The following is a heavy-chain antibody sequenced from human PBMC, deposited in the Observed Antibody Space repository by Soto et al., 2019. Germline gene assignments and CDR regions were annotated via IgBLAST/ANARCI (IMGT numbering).Heavy chain of an antibody. V-gene: IGHV3-30-3*01. CDR1: GSSFSRYA. CDR2: ISHDGSSK. Sequence: QVQLVESGGGVVRPGRSLRLSCAASGSSFSRYAMHWVRQAPGKRLEWVAVISHDGSSKYYADSVKGRFTSSRDNSKTTLLLQMKGRRAEYTAVYYCARDPGLGDAFDIWGQGTMVTVSS. J-gene: IGHJ3*02. CDR3: ARDPGLGDAFDI. D-gene: IGHD7-27*01.